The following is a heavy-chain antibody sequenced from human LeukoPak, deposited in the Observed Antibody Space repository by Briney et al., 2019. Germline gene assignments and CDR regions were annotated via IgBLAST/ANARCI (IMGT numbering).Heavy chain of an antibody. D-gene: IGHD4-17*01. V-gene: IGHV4-59*01. Sequence: PSETLSLTCTVSGGSISSYYWSWIRQPPGKGLEWIGHIYYSGSTNYNPSLKSRVTISVDTSKNQFSLKLSSVTAADTAVYYCARDSPGNGDYRVDAFDIWGQGTMVTVSS. CDR2: IYYSGST. J-gene: IGHJ3*02. CDR3: ARDSPGNGDYRVDAFDI. CDR1: GGSISSYY.